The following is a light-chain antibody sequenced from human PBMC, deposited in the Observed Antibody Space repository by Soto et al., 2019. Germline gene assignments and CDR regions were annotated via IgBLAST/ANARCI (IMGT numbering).Light chain of an antibody. CDR3: QQYGSSPLT. Sequence: DIVLTQSPGTLSLSPGERATLSCRASQSVSSSYLAWYQQKPGQTPKVLIYRASSRATGIPDRFSGSGSGTDFTLTISRLEPDDFAVYYCQQYGSSPLTFGGGTKVDIK. V-gene: IGKV3-20*01. CDR1: QSVSSSY. J-gene: IGKJ4*01. CDR2: RAS.